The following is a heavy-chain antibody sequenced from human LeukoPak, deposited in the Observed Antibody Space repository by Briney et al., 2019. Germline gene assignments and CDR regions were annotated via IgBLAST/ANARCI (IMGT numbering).Heavy chain of an antibody. J-gene: IGHJ4*02. CDR2: NYYSGST. Sequence: SETLSLTCTVSGGSISSSSYYWGWIRQPPGKGLEWIGSNYYSGSTYYNPSLKSRVTISVDTSKNQFSLKLSSVTAADTAVYYCARGKNSGYDYNFDYWGQGTLVTVSS. CDR1: GGSISSSSYY. CDR3: ARGKNSGYDYNFDY. D-gene: IGHD5-12*01. V-gene: IGHV4-39*07.